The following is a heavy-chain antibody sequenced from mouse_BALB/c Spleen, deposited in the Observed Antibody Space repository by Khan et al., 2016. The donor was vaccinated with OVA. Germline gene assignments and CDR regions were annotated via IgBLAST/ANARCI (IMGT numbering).Heavy chain of an antibody. CDR2: ISSGGHYT. Sequence: EVELVESGGDLVKPGGSLKLSCAASGFTFSSYGMSWVRQTPDKRLEWVATISSGGHYTYFPDSVRGRFTISRDNAKNTLSLQMSSLKSEDTAMYVCARSITTTKSDYYAMDYWGQGTSVTVSS. J-gene: IGHJ4*01. D-gene: IGHD1-2*01. V-gene: IGHV5-6*01. CDR3: ARSITTTKSDYYAMDY. CDR1: GFTFSSYG.